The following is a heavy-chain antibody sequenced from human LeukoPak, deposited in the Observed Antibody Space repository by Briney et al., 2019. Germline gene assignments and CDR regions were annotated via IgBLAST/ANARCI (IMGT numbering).Heavy chain of an antibody. D-gene: IGHD3-22*01. CDR1: GYTFTGYY. J-gene: IGHJ5*02. V-gene: IGHV1-2*06. CDR3: ARDFWDYDSSGYYRPSLNWFDP. CDR2: INPNSGGT. Sequence: ASVKVSCKASGYTFTGYYMHWVRQAPGQGLEWMGRINPNSGGTNHAQKFQGRVTMTRDTSISTAYMELSRLRSDDTAVYYCARDFWDYDSSGYYRPSLNWFDPWGQGTLVTVSS.